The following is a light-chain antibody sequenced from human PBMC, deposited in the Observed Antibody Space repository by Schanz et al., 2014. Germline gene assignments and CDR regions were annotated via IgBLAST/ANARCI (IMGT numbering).Light chain of an antibody. CDR3: SSYTTSNTLV. Sequence: QSALTQPASVSGSPGQSITISCTGTSSDVGNYNFVSWYQHHPGKAPKLMIYEGSRRPSGVSNRFSGSKSGNTASLTISGLQAEDEADYYCSSYTTSNTLVFGGGTKVTVL. V-gene: IGLV2-14*02. CDR2: EGS. CDR1: SSDVGNYNF. J-gene: IGLJ3*02.